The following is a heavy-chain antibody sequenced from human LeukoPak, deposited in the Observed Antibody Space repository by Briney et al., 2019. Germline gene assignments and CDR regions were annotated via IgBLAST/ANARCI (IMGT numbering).Heavy chain of an antibody. D-gene: IGHD6-13*01. CDR1: GFTFSNYV. Sequence: GGSLRLSCAASGFTFSNYVLNWVRQAPGKGLEWVSEITASGAGTNYADSVKGRFTISRDNSKNTLYLQMNSLRAEDTAVYYCAKGVAAYYYYGMDVWGQGTTVTVSS. V-gene: IGHV3-23*01. J-gene: IGHJ6*02. CDR2: ITASGAGT. CDR3: AKGVAAYYYYGMDV.